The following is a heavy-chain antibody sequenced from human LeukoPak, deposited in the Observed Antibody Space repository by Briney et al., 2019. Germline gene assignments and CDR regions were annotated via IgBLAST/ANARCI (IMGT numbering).Heavy chain of an antibody. V-gene: IGHV1-69*04. Sequence: SVKVPCKASGGTFSSYAISWVRQAPGQGLEWMGRIIPILGIANYAQKFQGRVTITADKSTSTAYMELSSLRSEDTAVYYCARGIVVPAGESGSEFDPWGQGTLVTVSS. J-gene: IGHJ5*02. CDR1: GGTFSSYA. CDR3: ARGIVVPAGESGSEFDP. CDR2: IIPILGIA. D-gene: IGHD2-2*01.